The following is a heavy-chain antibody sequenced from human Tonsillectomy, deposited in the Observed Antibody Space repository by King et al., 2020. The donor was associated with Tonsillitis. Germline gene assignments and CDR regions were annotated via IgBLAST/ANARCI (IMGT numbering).Heavy chain of an antibody. CDR3: VRHVEDRTYGTSGYYYYWFDP. Sequence: QLQLQESGPGLVKPSETLSLTCTVSGGSISSSSYYWGWIRQPPGKGLEWIGTIYYSGRTYYNPSLKSRVTISVDTSKNQFSLKLSSVTAADTAVYYCVRHVEDRTYGTSGYYYYWFDPWGQGTLVTVSS. D-gene: IGHD3-22*01. J-gene: IGHJ5*02. CDR1: GGSISSSSYY. CDR2: IYYSGRT. V-gene: IGHV4-39*01.